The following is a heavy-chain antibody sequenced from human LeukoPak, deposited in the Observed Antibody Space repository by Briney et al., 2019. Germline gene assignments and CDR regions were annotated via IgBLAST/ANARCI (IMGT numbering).Heavy chain of an antibody. CDR2: INHSGST. J-gene: IGHJ4*02. CDR1: GGSFSGYY. D-gene: IGHD3-10*01. CDR3: ARGRYYGSGRATVGG. Sequence: SETLSLTCAVYGGSFSGYYWSWIRQPPGKGLEWIGEINHSGSTNCNPSLKSRVTISVDTSKNQFSLKLSSVTAADTAVYYCARGRYYGSGRATVGGWGQGTLVTVSS. V-gene: IGHV4-34*01.